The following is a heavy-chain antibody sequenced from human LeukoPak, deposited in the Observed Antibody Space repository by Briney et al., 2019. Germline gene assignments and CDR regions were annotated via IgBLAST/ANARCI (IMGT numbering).Heavy chain of an antibody. CDR3: ARRSYYGSGSYSY. V-gene: IGHV4-34*01. CDR1: GGSFSGYY. CDR2: INHSGST. Sequence: SETLSLTCAVYGGSFSGYYWSWIRQPPGKGLEWIGEINHSGSTNYNPSLKSRVTISVDTSKNQFSLKLSSVTAADTAVYHCARRSYYGSGSYSYWGQGTLVTVSS. D-gene: IGHD3-10*01. J-gene: IGHJ4*02.